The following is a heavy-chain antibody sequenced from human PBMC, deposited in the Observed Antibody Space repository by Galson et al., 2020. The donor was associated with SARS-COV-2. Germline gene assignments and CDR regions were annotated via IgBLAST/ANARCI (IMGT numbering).Heavy chain of an antibody. CDR3: ARARQLGYCTNGVCYTQSIYFDY. CDR2: IYYSGST. CDR1: GGSISSSSYY. D-gene: IGHD2-8*01. J-gene: IGHJ4*02. Sequence: SETLSLTCTVSGGSISSSSYYWGWIRQPPGKGLEWIGSIYYSGSTYYNPSLKSRVTISVATSKNQFSLKLSSVTAADTAVYYCARARQLGYCTNGVCYTQSIYFDYWGQGTLVTVSS. V-gene: IGHV4-39*07.